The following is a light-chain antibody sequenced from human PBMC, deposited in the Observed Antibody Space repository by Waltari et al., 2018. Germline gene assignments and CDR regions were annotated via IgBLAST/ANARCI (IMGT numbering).Light chain of an antibody. CDR2: EVT. J-gene: IGLJ1*01. CDR3: SSYAHNNHFV. V-gene: IGLV2-8*01. Sequence: QSVLTQPPSATGSPGQSVTISCTGTNSDVGAYNYVSWYQQHPGKVPKLLIYEVTKRPSVVPVRFSGSKSGNTASLTVSGLQADDEADYYCSSYAHNNHFVFGTGTKVTVL. CDR1: NSDVGAYNY.